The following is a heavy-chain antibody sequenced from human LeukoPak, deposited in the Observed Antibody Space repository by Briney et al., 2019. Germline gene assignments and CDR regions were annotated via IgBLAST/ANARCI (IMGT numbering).Heavy chain of an antibody. CDR1: GGPISSYY. D-gene: IGHD7-27*01. CDR3: ARSPGAPFDY. CDR2: VYFRGTT. J-gene: IGHJ4*02. Sequence: SETLSLTCTVSGGPISSYYWSWIRQPPGKGLEWIGYVYFRGTTNYNPSIKSRVTISVDTSKNQCSLKLTSVTAADTAVYYCARSPGAPFDYWGQGSLVTVSS. V-gene: IGHV4-59*01.